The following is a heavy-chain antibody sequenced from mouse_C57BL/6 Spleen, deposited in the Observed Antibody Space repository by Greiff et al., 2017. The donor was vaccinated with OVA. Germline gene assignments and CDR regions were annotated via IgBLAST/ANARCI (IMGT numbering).Heavy chain of an antibody. CDR1: GYTFTDYN. V-gene: IGHV1-18*01. CDR2: INPNNGGT. D-gene: IGHD1-1*01. CDR3: ARVRDYGSSYYAMDY. J-gene: IGHJ4*01. Sequence: VQLKQSGPELVKPGASVKIPCKASGYTFTDYNMDWVKQSHGKSLEWIGDINPNNGGTIYNQKFKGKATLTVDKSSSTAYMELRSLTSEDTAVYYCARVRDYGSSYYAMDYWGQGTSVTVSS.